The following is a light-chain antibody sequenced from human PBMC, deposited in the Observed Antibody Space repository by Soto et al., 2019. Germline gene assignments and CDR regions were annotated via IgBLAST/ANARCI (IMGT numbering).Light chain of an antibody. CDR3: SSYKSTSTPYV. CDR1: SSDIGSYNY. CDR2: DVT. Sequence: QSALTQPASVSGSPGQSITISCTGTSSDIGSYNYVSWYQQHPGKAPKLIIYDVTNRPAGISSRFSASKSGDTASLTISVLQADDDSDYFCSSYKSTSTPYVFGTGTKVTVL. V-gene: IGLV2-14*03. J-gene: IGLJ1*01.